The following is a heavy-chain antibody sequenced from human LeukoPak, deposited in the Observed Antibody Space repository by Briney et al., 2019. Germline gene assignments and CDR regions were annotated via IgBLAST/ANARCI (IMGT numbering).Heavy chain of an antibody. CDR3: AREGFSSSWDYFDY. J-gene: IGHJ4*02. CDR1: GYTFTSYG. CDR2: ISAYNGNT. D-gene: IGHD6-13*01. Sequence: ASVKVSCKASGYTFTSYGISWVRQAPGQGLEWMGWISAYNGNTNYAQKLQGRVTMTTDTSTNTAYMELRSLRSDDTAVYYCAREGFSSSWDYFDYWGQGTLVTVSS. V-gene: IGHV1-18*01.